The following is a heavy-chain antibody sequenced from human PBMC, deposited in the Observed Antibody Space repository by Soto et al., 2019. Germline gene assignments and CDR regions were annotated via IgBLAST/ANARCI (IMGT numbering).Heavy chain of an antibody. CDR3: AREVPYYYGMDV. Sequence: QVQLVESGGGVVQPGRSLRLSCAASGFTFSSYGMHWVRQAPGKGLEWVAVIWYDGSNKYYADSVKGRFTISRDNSKNTLYLQMNSLRAEDTAVYYCAREVPYYYGMDVWGQGTTVTVSS. CDR1: GFTFSSYG. J-gene: IGHJ6*02. CDR2: IWYDGSNK. V-gene: IGHV3-33*01.